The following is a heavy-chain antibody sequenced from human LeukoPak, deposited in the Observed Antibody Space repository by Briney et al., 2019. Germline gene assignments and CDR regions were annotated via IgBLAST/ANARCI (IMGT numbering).Heavy chain of an antibody. CDR1: GGSFSGYY. D-gene: IGHD3-10*01. J-gene: IGHJ5*02. CDR2: INHSGSN. V-gene: IGHV4-34*01. CDR3: ARRGLGRIWFHP. Sequence: SETLSLTCAVYGGSFSGYYWSWIRQPPGKGLEWIGEINHSGSNNYNPYLKSRVTISVDKSKNQFSVKLSSGAAAETAVYYCARRGLGRIWFHPWGQGTLVTVSS.